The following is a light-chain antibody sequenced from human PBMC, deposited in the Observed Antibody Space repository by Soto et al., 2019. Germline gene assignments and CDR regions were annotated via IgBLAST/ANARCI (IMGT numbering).Light chain of an antibody. CDR1: QGIKSA. Sequence: AIQLTQSPSSLSASTGDRVAISCRASQGIKSALVWYQQKPGKSLKLLVYDASSLEGGVPSRFSGSGYGTDFTLTITSLQPEDLATYYCQQHGTLPLTFGGGTKVEIK. CDR3: QQHGTLPLT. CDR2: DAS. J-gene: IGKJ4*01. V-gene: IGKV1-13*02.